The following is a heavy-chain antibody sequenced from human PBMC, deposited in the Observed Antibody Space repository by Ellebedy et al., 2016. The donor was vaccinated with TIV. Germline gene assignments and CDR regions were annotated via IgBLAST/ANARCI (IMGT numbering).Heavy chain of an antibody. CDR3: ARARDYSRGGRYPIYFFDS. CDR2: ITGMFRTV. Sequence: SVKVSCKASGGTFNSHAISWVRQAPGQGLEWMGGITGMFRTVNYAQKFQGRVTITADEFMTTAYMEPNSLRSEDTAVYYCARARDYSRGGRYPIYFFDSWGQGTLVTVSS. D-gene: IGHD2-15*01. V-gene: IGHV1-69*13. CDR1: GGTFNSHA. J-gene: IGHJ4*02.